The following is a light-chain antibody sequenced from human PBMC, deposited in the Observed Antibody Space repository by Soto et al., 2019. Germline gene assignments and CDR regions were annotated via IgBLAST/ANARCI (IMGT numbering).Light chain of an antibody. CDR1: QSVSSN. CDR2: GAS. V-gene: IGKV3D-15*01. Sequence: EIVMTQSPATLSVSPGERATLSCRASQSVSSNLVWYQQKPGQAPRLLISGASNRATGIPARFSGSGSGTEFTLTITSLQFEDFAVYYCQEYNDWRPITFGGGTKVDIK. CDR3: QEYNDWRPIT. J-gene: IGKJ4*01.